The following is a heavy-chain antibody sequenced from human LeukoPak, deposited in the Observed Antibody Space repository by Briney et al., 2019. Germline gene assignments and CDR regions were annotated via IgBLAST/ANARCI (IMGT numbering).Heavy chain of an antibody. J-gene: IGHJ3*02. Sequence: GGSLRLSCAASGFAFSDHYMDWVRQAPGKVLEWVGRTRNKANSYTTEYAASVKGRLTISRDESKNSLYLQMNSLKTEDTAVYYCAREAYNWTYGDDFDIWGQGTMVTVSS. D-gene: IGHD1-7*01. V-gene: IGHV3-72*01. CDR2: TRNKANSYTT. CDR1: GFAFSDHY. CDR3: AREAYNWTYGDDFDI.